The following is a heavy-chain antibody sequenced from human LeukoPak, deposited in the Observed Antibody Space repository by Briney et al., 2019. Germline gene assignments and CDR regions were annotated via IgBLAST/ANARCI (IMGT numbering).Heavy chain of an antibody. D-gene: IGHD1-26*01. CDR2: ISSSGSTI. CDR1: GFTFSSYE. J-gene: IGHJ4*02. V-gene: IGHV3-48*03. Sequence: PGGSLRLSCAASGFTFSSYEMNWVRQAPGKGLEWVSYISSSGSTIYYADSVKGRFTISRDNAKNSLYLQMNSLRVEDTAVYYCARVRTIVGALFYWGQGTLVTVSS. CDR3: ARVRTIVGALFY.